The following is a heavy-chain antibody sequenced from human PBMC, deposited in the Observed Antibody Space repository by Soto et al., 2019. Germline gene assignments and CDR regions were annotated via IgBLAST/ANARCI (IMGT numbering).Heavy chain of an antibody. D-gene: IGHD3-3*01. V-gene: IGHV3-30*18. Sequence: PGGSLRLSCAASGFTFSSYGMHWVRQAPGKGLEWVAVISYDGSNKYYADSVKGRFTISRDNSKNTLYLQMNSLRAEDTAVYYCAKEAILEYSFDYWGQGTLVSVSS. CDR1: GFTFSSYG. J-gene: IGHJ4*02. CDR3: AKEAILEYSFDY. CDR2: ISYDGSNK.